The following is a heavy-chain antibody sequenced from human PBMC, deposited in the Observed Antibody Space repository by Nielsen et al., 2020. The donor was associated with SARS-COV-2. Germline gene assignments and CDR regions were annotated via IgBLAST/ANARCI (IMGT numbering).Heavy chain of an antibody. CDR3: ARDQGARYCSGGDCSNYHYYMDV. V-gene: IGHV3-33*01. Sequence: GESLKISCAASGFTFSSYGMHWVRQAPGKGLEWVAVIWYDGSNKYYADSVKGRFTISRDNSKNTLYLQMNSLRAEDTAVYYCARDQGARYCSGGDCSNYHYYMDVWGKGTTVTVSS. J-gene: IGHJ6*03. CDR1: GFTFSSYG. CDR2: IWYDGSNK. D-gene: IGHD2-15*01.